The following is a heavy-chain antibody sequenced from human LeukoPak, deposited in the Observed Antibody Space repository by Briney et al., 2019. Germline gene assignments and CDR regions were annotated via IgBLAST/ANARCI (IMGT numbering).Heavy chain of an antibody. Sequence: GGSLRLSCSASGFTFSAYEMNWVRQAPGKGLEWVGRIKNKANSYTTEYAASVKGRFTVSREDSKNALYLQMNSLKTEDTAVYYCTREGRYCSSTSCYVCLDFWGQGTLVTVSS. CDR1: GFTFSAYE. D-gene: IGHD2-2*01. V-gene: IGHV3-72*01. CDR3: TREGRYCSSTSCYVCLDF. J-gene: IGHJ4*02. CDR2: IKNKANSYTT.